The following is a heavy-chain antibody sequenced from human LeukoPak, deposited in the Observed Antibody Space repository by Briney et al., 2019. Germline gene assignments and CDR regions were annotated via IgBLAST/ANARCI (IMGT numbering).Heavy chain of an antibody. Sequence: SETLSLTCAVYGGSFSGYYWSWIRQPPGKGLEWIGEINHSGSTNYNPSLKSRVTISVDTSKNQFSLKLSSVTAADTAVYYCARGPGGASSWYYYSMDVWGQGTTVTVSS. CDR1: GGSFSGYY. CDR2: INHSGST. D-gene: IGHD6-13*01. CDR3: ARGPGGASSWYYYSMDV. J-gene: IGHJ6*02. V-gene: IGHV4-34*01.